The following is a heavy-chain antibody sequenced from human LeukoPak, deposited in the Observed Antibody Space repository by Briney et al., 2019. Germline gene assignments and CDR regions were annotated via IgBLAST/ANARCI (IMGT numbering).Heavy chain of an antibody. D-gene: IGHD4-11*01. V-gene: IGHV3-48*03. Sequence: GGSLRLSCAASGFTFSSYEMNWVRQAPGKGLEWVSNISSSGSTINYADSVKGRFTISRDNAKKSLYLQMNSLRAEDTAVYYCARHSNPPLWGQGTLVTVSS. CDR1: GFTFSSYE. CDR3: ARHSNPPL. J-gene: IGHJ4*02. CDR2: ISSSGSTI.